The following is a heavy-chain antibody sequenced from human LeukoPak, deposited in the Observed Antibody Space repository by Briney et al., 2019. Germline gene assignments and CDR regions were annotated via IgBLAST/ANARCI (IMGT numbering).Heavy chain of an antibody. Sequence: GGSLRLSCAASGFTFSSYAMNWVRQTPGKGLEWVSSISSSSSYIYYADSLKGRFTISRDNAKNSLYLQMNSLRAEDTAVYYCASMTSDYWGQGTLVTVSS. CDR2: ISSSSSYI. J-gene: IGHJ4*02. CDR1: GFTFSSYA. V-gene: IGHV3-21*01. CDR3: ASMTSDY.